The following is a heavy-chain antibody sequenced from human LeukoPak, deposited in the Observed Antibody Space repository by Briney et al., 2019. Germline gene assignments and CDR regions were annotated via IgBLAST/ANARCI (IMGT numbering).Heavy chain of an antibody. D-gene: IGHD3-22*01. CDR1: GFTFSSYA. Sequence: PGGSLRLSCAASGFTFSSYAMHWVRQAPGKGLEWVAVISYDGSNKYYADSVKGRFTISRDNSKNTLYQQMNSLRAEDTAVYYCARASRDDSRGYYYDYYYYMDVWGKGTTVTVSS. CDR2: ISYDGSNK. V-gene: IGHV3-30*04. CDR3: ARASRDDSRGYYYDYYYYMDV. J-gene: IGHJ6*03.